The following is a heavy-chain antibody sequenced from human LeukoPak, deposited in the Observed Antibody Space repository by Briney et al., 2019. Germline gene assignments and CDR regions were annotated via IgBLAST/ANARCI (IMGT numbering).Heavy chain of an antibody. CDR2: ISWNSGSI. CDR3: ARVYHSGPGIAVAGIVPGGGAFDI. D-gene: IGHD6-19*01. J-gene: IGHJ3*02. Sequence: PGGSLRLSCAASGFTFDDYAMHWVRQAPGKGLEWVSGISWNSGSIGYADSVKGRFTISRDNAKNSLYLQMNSLRAEDTAVYYCARVYHSGPGIAVAGIVPGGGAFDIWGQGTMVTVSS. V-gene: IGHV3-9*01. CDR1: GFTFDDYA.